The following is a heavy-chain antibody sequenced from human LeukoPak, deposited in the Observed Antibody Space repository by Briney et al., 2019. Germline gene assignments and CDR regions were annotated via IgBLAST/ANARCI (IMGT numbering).Heavy chain of an antibody. CDR2: IYHSGST. Sequence: SETLSLTCAVSGGSISSSDWWSWVRQPPGKGLEWVGEIYHSGSTNYNPSLKSRVTISVDKSKNQFSLKLSSVTAADTAVYYCARDRAYSSGSSFDLWGRGTLVTVSS. V-gene: IGHV4-4*02. D-gene: IGHD6-19*01. J-gene: IGHJ2*01. CDR3: ARDRAYSSGSSFDL. CDR1: GGSISSSDW.